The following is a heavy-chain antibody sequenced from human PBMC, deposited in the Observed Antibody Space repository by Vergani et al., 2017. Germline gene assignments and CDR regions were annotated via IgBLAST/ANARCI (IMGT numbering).Heavy chain of an antibody. V-gene: IGHV3-21*01. J-gene: IGHJ6*03. Sequence: EVQLVESGGGLVQPGRSLRLSCAASGFTFSSYSMNWVREAPGKGLEWVSSISSSSSYIYYADSVKGRFTISRDNAKNSLYLQMNSLRAEDTAVYYCARDRPYYDILTGMTGYYMDVWGKGTTVTVSS. D-gene: IGHD3-9*01. CDR3: ARDRPYYDILTGMTGYYMDV. CDR2: ISSSSSYI. CDR1: GFTFSSYS.